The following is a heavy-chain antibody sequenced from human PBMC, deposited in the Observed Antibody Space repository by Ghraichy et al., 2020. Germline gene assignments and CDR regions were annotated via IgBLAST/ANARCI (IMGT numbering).Heavy chain of an antibody. V-gene: IGHV3-23*01. D-gene: IGHD2-2*01. Sequence: GESLNISCAASGFTFSSYAMSWVRQAPGKGLEWVSAISGSGGSTYYADSVKGRFTISRDNYKNTLYLQMNSLRAEDTAVYYCAKDAIPAAPPLLFDYWGQGTLVTVSS. CDR3: AKDAIPAAPPLLFDY. CDR2: ISGSGGST. CDR1: GFTFSSYA. J-gene: IGHJ4*02.